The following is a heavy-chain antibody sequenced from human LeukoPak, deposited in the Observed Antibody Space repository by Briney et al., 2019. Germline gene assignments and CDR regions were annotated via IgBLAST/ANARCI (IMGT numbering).Heavy chain of an antibody. V-gene: IGHV4-59*08. CDR1: GGSISSYY. CDR2: IYYSGST. J-gene: IGHJ6*02. CDR3: ARLNYYYYYGMDV. Sequence: PSETLSLTCTVSGGSISSYYWSWIRQPPGKGLEWIGYIYYSGSTNYNPSLKSRVTISVDTSKNQFSLELSSVTAADTAVYYCARLNYYYYYGMDVWGQGTTVTVSS.